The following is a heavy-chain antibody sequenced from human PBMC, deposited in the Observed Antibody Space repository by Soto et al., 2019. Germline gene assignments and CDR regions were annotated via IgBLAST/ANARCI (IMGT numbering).Heavy chain of an antibody. CDR3: ARHYRMDY. CDR1: GFTFNTYD. V-gene: IGHV3-48*04. Sequence: EVPLMESGGGLVQPGGSLRLSCSASGFTFNTYDMNWVRQAPGKGLDWVSYISTSGSTIYYADSVKGRFTISRDNAKNSLYLQMNSLRAEDTAVYYCARHYRMDYWGQGTLVTVSS. J-gene: IGHJ4*02. CDR2: ISTSGSTI. D-gene: IGHD2-8*01.